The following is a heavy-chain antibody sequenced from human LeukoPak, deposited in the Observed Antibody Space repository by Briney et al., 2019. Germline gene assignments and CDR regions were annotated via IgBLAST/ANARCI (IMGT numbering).Heavy chain of an antibody. CDR1: GFTFSSYA. D-gene: IGHD3-22*01. CDR3: ANERLWGIVVVLLDY. Sequence: GGSLRLTCAASGFTFSSYAMSWVRQAPGKGLEWISAISGSGGSTYYADSVKGRFTISRDNSKNTLYLQMNSLRAEDTAAYYCANERLWGIVVVLLDYWGQGTLVTVSS. V-gene: IGHV3-23*01. CDR2: ISGSGGST. J-gene: IGHJ4*02.